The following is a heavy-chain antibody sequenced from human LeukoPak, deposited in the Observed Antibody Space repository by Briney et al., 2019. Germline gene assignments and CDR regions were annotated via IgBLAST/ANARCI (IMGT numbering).Heavy chain of an antibody. CDR2: ISSRSSTK. CDR3: AGSVGASGGDAFDI. Sequence: GGSLRLSCAASGFTFSSYDMNWVRQAPGKGLEWVSYISSRSSTKHYADSVKGRFTISRDNAKNSLYLQMKSLRDEDTAVYYCAGSVGASGGDAFDIWGQGTMVTVSS. J-gene: IGHJ3*02. D-gene: IGHD1-26*01. V-gene: IGHV3-48*02. CDR1: GFTFSSYD.